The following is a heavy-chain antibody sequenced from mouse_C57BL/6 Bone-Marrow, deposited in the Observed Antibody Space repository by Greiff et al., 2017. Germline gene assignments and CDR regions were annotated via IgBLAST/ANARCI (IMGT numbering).Heavy chain of an antibody. CDR2: IWRGGST. J-gene: IGHJ2*01. Sequence: VKLQESGPGLVQPSQSLSITCTVSGFSLTSYGVHWVRQSPGKGLEWLGVIWRGGSTDYNAAFMSRLNITKDNSKSQVFFKMNSLQADDTAIYYCALSYFDYWGQGTTLTVSS. V-gene: IGHV2-5*01. CDR3: ALSYFDY. CDR1: GFSLTSYG.